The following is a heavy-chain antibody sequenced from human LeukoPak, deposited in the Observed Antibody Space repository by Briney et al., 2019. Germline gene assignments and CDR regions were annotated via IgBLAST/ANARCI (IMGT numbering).Heavy chain of an antibody. Sequence: GRSLRLSCAASGFTFSSYGMHWVRQAPGKGLEWVAVISYDGSNKYYADSVKGRFTISRDNSKNTLYLQMNSLRAEDAAVYYCATSGSYDVSWAFDIWGQGTMVTVSS. J-gene: IGHJ3*02. CDR1: GFTFSSYG. V-gene: IGHV3-30*03. D-gene: IGHD5-12*01. CDR2: ISYDGSNK. CDR3: ATSGSYDVSWAFDI.